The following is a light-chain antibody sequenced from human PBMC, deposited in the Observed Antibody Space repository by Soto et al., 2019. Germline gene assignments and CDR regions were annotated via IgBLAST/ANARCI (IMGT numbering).Light chain of an antibody. J-gene: IGLJ1*01. CDR3: TSYAGSNNRYV. V-gene: IGLV2-8*01. CDR2: EIN. Sequence: QSALTQPPSASGSPGQSVTISCTGTSSDVGGYNFVSWYQQQPGKAPKLIIYEINKRPSGVPDRFSGSKSGNTASLTVSGLQAEDEADYSCTSYAGSNNRYVFGTGTKLTVL. CDR1: SSDVGGYNF.